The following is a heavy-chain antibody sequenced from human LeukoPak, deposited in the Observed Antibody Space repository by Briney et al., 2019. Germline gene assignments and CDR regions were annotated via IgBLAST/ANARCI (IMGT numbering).Heavy chain of an antibody. CDR2: ISWNSGSI. D-gene: IGHD3-22*01. V-gene: IGHV3-9*01. CDR1: GFTFDDYA. CDR3: AKARYYYDSSGYYRSYYFDY. Sequence: GRSLRLSCAASGFTFDDYAMHWVRQAPGKGLEWVSGISWNSGSIGYADSVKGRFTISRDNAKHSLYMQMNSLRAEDTALYYCAKARYYYDSSGYYRSYYFDYWGQGTLVTVSS. J-gene: IGHJ4*02.